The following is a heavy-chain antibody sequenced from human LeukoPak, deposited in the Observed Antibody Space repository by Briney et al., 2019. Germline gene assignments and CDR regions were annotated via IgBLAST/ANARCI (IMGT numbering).Heavy chain of an antibody. Sequence: GGSLRLSCAASGFTVSSNYMSWVRQAPGKGLEWVSVIYSGGSTYYADSVKGRFTTSRHNSKNTLYLQMNSLRAEDTAVYYCARDLEGSLGSWGQGTLVTVSS. J-gene: IGHJ4*02. CDR3: ARDLEGSLGS. CDR1: GFTVSSNY. V-gene: IGHV3-53*04. CDR2: IYSGGST.